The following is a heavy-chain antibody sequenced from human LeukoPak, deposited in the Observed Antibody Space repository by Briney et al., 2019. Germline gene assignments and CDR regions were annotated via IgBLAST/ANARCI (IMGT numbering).Heavy chain of an antibody. Sequence: SGGSLRLSCVASGFTFSSYWMSWVRQAPGKGLEWVANIKQDGSEKDYVGSVKGRFTISRDNAKNSLYLQMNSPRDEDTAVYYCARGGGFDYWGQGTLVTVSS. CDR3: ARGGGFDY. CDR1: GFTFSSYW. V-gene: IGHV3-7*03. D-gene: IGHD4-23*01. J-gene: IGHJ4*02. CDR2: IKQDGSEK.